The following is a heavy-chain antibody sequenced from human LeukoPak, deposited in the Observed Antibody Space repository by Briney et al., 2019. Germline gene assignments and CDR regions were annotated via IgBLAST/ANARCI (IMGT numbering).Heavy chain of an antibody. J-gene: IGHJ4*02. V-gene: IGHV3-66*01. D-gene: IGHD3-22*01. CDR2: IYSGGST. CDR1: GFTVSSNY. Sequence: GGFLRLSCAASGFTVSSNYMSWVRQAPGKGLEWVSVIYSGGSTYYADSVKGRFTISRDNSKNTLYLQMNSLRAEDTAVYYCARASSGYPDYWGQGTLVTVSS. CDR3: ARASSGYPDY.